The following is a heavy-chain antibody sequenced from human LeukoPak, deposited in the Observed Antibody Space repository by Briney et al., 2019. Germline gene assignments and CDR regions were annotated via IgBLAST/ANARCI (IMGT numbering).Heavy chain of an antibody. V-gene: IGHV1-69*06. Sequence: SVKVSCKASGGTFSSYAISWVRQAPGQGLEWMGGIIPIFGTANYAQKFQGRVTITADKSTSTACMELSSLRSEDTAVYYCAGSDIVATGGVDYWGQGTLVTVSS. CDR2: IIPIFGTA. CDR1: GGTFSSYA. CDR3: AGSDIVATGGVDY. J-gene: IGHJ4*02. D-gene: IGHD5-12*01.